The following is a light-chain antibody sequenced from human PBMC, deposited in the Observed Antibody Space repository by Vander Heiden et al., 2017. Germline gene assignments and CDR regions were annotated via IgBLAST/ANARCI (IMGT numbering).Light chain of an antibody. CDR2: AAS. V-gene: IGKV1-39*01. CDR3: QQSYCTPHT. J-gene: IGKJ2*01. CDR1: QSISSY. Sequence: DIQMTQSPSPLSASVGDRVTITCRASQSISSYLNWYQQKPGKAPKLLIYAASSLKSGVQSRFSGGGSGKDFTLTISSLQPEDFATYCCQQSYCTPHTFGQGTKLEIK.